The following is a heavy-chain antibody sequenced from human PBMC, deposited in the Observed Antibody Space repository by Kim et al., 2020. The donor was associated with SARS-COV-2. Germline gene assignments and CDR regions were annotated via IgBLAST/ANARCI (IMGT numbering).Heavy chain of an antibody. CDR3: TRVNPISGGWYDAFDI. V-gene: IGHV3-73*01. CDR1: GFTFSGST. Sequence: GGSLRLSCAASGFTFSGSTMHWVRQAYGKGLEWVGRIRSKANSYATAYAASVKGRFTISRDDSQNTAYLQMNSLKTEDTAVYYCTRVNPISGGWYDAFDIWGQGTMVTVSS. D-gene: IGHD6-19*01. CDR2: IRSKANSYAT. J-gene: IGHJ3*02.